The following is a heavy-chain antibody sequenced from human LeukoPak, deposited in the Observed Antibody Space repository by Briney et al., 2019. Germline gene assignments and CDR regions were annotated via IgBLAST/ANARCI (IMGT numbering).Heavy chain of an antibody. Sequence: GASVKVSCKASGYTFTNYGISWVRQAPGQGLDCMGWISPDNGNTNYAQKLQGRVNMTTDTSASTAYMELRSLRSDDTALYYCARGGPWNDAFDIWGQGTMVTVSS. J-gene: IGHJ3*02. CDR2: ISPDNGNT. CDR3: ARGGPWNDAFDI. V-gene: IGHV1-18*01. D-gene: IGHD1-1*01. CDR1: GYTFTNYG.